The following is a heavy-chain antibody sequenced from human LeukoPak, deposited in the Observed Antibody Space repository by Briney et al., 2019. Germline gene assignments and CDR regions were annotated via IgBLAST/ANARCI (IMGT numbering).Heavy chain of an antibody. CDR2: INPSGGST. J-gene: IGHJ4*02. V-gene: IGHV1-46*01. CDR3: ARDVTDYYDSSGYPDY. D-gene: IGHD3-22*01. CDR1: GYTFTSYY. Sequence: ASVKVSCKASGYTFTSYYMHWVRQAPGQGLEWMGIINPSGGSTSYAQKFQGRVTMTRDTSTSTVYMELSSLRSEDTAVYYCARDVTDYYDSSGYPDYWGQGTLVTVSS.